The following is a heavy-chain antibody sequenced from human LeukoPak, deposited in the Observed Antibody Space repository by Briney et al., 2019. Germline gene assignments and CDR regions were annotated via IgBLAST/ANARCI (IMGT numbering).Heavy chain of an antibody. D-gene: IGHD3-10*01. J-gene: IGHJ4*02. V-gene: IGHV3-7*01. CDR2: INQDGSEK. CDR3: ARDMVDGSKSRAGYFDY. Sequence: GGSLRLSCVGSGFIFSDHYMDWVRQAPGKGLEWVANINQDGSEKYYVDSVKGRFTISRDNAKKSLYLQMNSLRAEDTAVYYCARDMVDGSKSRAGYFDYWGQGTLVTVSS. CDR1: GFIFSDHY.